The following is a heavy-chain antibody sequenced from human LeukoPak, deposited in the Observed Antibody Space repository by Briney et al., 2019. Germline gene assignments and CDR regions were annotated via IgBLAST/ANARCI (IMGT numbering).Heavy chain of an antibody. CDR1: GFTFSTYV. D-gene: IGHD6-19*01. Sequence: PGGSLSLSCAASGFTFSTYVMNWFRQAPGKGLEWVSTISVGAEDIFYADSVKGRFTISRDNAKNTLHLQMNSLRAEDTAVYYCARGGVAGGTDVWGRGNPVSVSS. V-gene: IGHV3-23*01. J-gene: IGHJ6*02. CDR3: ARGGVAGGTDV. CDR2: ISVGAEDI.